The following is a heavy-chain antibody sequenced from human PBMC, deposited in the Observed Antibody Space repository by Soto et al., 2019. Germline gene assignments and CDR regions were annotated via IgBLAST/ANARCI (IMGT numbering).Heavy chain of an antibody. CDR2: IYHSGST. CDR3: ARGAGPHGVVD. CDR1: GGSISSGGYS. V-gene: IGHV4-30-2*01. D-gene: IGHD6-19*01. Sequence: SETLSLTGAASGGSISSGGYSWSWIRQPPGKGLEWIGYIYHSGSTYYNPSLKSRVTISVDRSKNQFSLKLSSVTAADTAVYYCARGAGPHGVVDWVQETRFSVSS. J-gene: IGHJ6*02.